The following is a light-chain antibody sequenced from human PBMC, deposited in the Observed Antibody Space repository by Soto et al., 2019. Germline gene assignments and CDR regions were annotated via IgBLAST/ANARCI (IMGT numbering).Light chain of an antibody. CDR1: QGIGNA. J-gene: IGKJ1*01. V-gene: IGKV1-6*01. CDR2: GAS. Sequence: IQMTQSPSTLSASVGDRVTISCRASQGIGNALGWYQQKPGEPPKVLIYGASNLQSGVPPRFSGSGSGTDFTLAISSLQPEDSATYYCLQDINYPWTFGQGTKVDIK. CDR3: LQDINYPWT.